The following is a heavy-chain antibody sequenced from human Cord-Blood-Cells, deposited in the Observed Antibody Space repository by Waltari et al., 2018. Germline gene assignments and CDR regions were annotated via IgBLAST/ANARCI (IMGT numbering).Heavy chain of an antibody. CDR3: ARGSVVVIATNWFDP. Sequence: QVQLQQWGAGLLKPSETLSLTCAVYGGSFRGYYWSWIRQPPGKGLEWIGEINHSGSTNYNPSLKSRVTISVDTSKNQFSLKLSSVTAADTAVYYCARGSVVVIATNWFDPWGQGTLVTVSS. V-gene: IGHV4-34*01. D-gene: IGHD2-21*01. CDR2: INHSGST. J-gene: IGHJ5*02. CDR1: GGSFRGYY.